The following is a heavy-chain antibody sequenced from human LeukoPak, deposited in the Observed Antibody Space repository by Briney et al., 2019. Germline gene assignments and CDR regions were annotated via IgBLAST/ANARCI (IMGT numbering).Heavy chain of an antibody. CDR3: ARHPGSYIDY. V-gene: IGHV4-39*01. CDR1: GGSISSSSYY. Sequence: SETLSLTCTVSGGSISSSSYYWGWIRQPPGKGLEWIGSIYYSGSTYYNPSLKSRVTISVDTSKNQFSLKLSSVTAADTAVYYCARHPGSYIDYWGQGTLVTVSS. J-gene: IGHJ4*02. CDR2: IYYSGST.